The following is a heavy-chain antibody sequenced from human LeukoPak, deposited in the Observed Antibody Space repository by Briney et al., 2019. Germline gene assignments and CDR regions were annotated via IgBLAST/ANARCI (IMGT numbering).Heavy chain of an antibody. V-gene: IGHV4-59*01. CDR1: GGSISNYY. Sequence: SETLSLTCTVSGGSISNYYWSWIRQPPGKGLEWIGYIYYSGSTNYNPSLKSRVTISVDTSKNQFSLKLSSVTAADTAVYYCARGNINYYDSSGYYKPHFDYWGQGTLVTVSS. CDR3: ARGNINYYDSSGYYKPHFDY. D-gene: IGHD3-22*01. J-gene: IGHJ4*02. CDR2: IYYSGST.